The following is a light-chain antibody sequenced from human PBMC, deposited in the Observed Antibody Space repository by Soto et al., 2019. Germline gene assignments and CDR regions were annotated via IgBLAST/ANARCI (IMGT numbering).Light chain of an antibody. CDR3: SSYTTISTLV. Sequence: QSALTQPASVSGSPGQSITIPCTGTSSDIGAYDSVSWYQQHPGKVPKLMIYDVANRPSGVSDRFSGSKSGNTASLTTSGLQAEDEADYYCSSYTTISTLVFGGGTKLTVL. CDR2: DVA. J-gene: IGLJ2*01. V-gene: IGLV2-14*03. CDR1: SSDIGAYDS.